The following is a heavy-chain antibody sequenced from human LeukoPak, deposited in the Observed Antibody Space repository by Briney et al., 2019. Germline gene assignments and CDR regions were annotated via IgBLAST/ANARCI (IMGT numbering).Heavy chain of an antibody. Sequence: GESLKISCKGSGYTFTDYWISWVRQMPGKGLEWMGIIFPGGSATKYSPSFQGQVTISVDKSISTAYLRWSSLKASDSALYYCGSHGVAGCIGGRCFKSFHYYGMDVWGQGTTVTVSS. CDR1: GYTFTDYW. V-gene: IGHV5-51*01. CDR2: IFPGGSAT. CDR3: GSHGVAGCIGGRCFKSFHYYGMDV. D-gene: IGHD2-15*01. J-gene: IGHJ6*02.